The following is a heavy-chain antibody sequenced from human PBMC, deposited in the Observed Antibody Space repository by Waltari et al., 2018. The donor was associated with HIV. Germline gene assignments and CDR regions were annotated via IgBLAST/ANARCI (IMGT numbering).Heavy chain of an antibody. D-gene: IGHD4-17*01. J-gene: IGHJ6*03. Sequence: EVQLVESGGGLVQPGGSLRLSCAASGFTFSSYEMTWVRKAPGQGLEWVSYISSNGSTIYYADSVKGRFTISRDNAKNSLYLQMSSLRAEDTAVYYCARVCSDYGRSSYYYYYMDVWGKGTTVTVSS. CDR2: ISSNGSTI. CDR1: GFTFSSYE. V-gene: IGHV3-48*03. CDR3: ARVCSDYGRSSYYYYYMDV.